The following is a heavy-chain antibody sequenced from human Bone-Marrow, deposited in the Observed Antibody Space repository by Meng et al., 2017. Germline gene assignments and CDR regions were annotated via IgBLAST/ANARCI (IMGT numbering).Heavy chain of an antibody. CDR1: GASVKTGSYY. CDR2: IYQSGTT. J-gene: IGHJ1*01. Sequence: VRRQDYGPGLRRCSETLSLLCTSSGASVKTGSYYWSWIRQPPGRGLELIGFIYQSGTTNNNPSHKSRVTISLDMSSNQFSLTLNSVTAAATAIYYCARGVVADPPGDWGRGTLVTVSS. D-gene: IGHD2-15*01. V-gene: IGHV4-61*01. CDR3: ARGVVADPPGD.